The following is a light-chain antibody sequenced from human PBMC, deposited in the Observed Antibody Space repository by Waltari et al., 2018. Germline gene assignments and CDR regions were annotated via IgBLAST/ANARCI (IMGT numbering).Light chain of an antibody. CDR2: DVS. J-gene: IGLJ1*01. Sequence: QSALTQPASVSGSLGQSITMSYTGTSSDIGIYNYVSWYQQHPGKAPKLLIYDVSNRPSGVSNRFSGSKSGNTASLTISGLQSEDEADYYCTSFSSDSTPLVFGTGTRVTV. CDR3: TSFSSDSTPLV. V-gene: IGLV2-14*03. CDR1: SSDIGIYNY.